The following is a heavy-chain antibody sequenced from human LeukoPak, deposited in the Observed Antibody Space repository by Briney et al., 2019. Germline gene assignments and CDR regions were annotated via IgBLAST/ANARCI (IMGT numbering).Heavy chain of an antibody. J-gene: IGHJ3*02. D-gene: IGHD6-6*01. Sequence: SETLSLTCTGSGGSISSYYWSWTRPPPGKGLEWIGYTYYSESTNYNPSLKSQVTISVDTSKNQFSLKLSSVTAADTAVYYCASLSLDSSSSRDAFDIWGQGTMVTVSS. CDR3: ASLSLDSSSSRDAFDI. CDR1: GGSISSYY. V-gene: IGHV4-59*01. CDR2: TYYSEST.